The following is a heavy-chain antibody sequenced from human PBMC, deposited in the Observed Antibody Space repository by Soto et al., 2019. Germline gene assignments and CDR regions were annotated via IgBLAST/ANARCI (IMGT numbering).Heavy chain of an antibody. CDR3: AKGGSIFGVVIKRALDY. J-gene: IGHJ4*02. Sequence: EVQLLESGGGLVQPGGSLRLSCAASGFTFSSYAMSWVRQAPGKGLEWVSAISGSGGSTYYADSVKGRFTISRDNSKNTLYLQMNSLRAEDTAVYYCAKGGSIFGVVIKRALDYWGQGTLVTVSS. V-gene: IGHV3-23*01. D-gene: IGHD3-3*01. CDR2: ISGSGGST. CDR1: GFTFSSYA.